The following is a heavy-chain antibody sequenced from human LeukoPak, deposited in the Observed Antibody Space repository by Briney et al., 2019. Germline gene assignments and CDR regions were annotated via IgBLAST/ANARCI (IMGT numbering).Heavy chain of an antibody. CDR3: ATDHIGYLSNAWFDP. V-gene: IGHV3-30-3*01. Sequence: GGSLRLSCAASGFTFRSYAMHGGREAPGGGLEWVAVIYNDGSNNDYADSVTGRFTISRDNSKNTLYLQMNSLRAEDTAVYYCATDHIGYLSNAWFDPWGQGTLVTVSS. CDR2: IYNDGSNN. J-gene: IGHJ5*02. D-gene: IGHD3-10*01. CDR1: GFTFRSYA.